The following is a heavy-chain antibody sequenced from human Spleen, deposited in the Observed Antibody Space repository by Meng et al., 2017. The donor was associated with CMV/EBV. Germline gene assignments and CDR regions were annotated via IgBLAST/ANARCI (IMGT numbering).Heavy chain of an antibody. CDR2: ISAYNGNT. V-gene: IGHV1-18*01. D-gene: IGHD5-18*01. Sequence: ASVKVSCKASGYTFTNYGISWVRQAPGQGLEWMGWISAYNGNTNYAQKLQGRVTMTTDTSTSTAYMELRSLRSDDTAVYYCARIVYSYGYEVGDYWGQGTLVTVSS. J-gene: IGHJ4*02. CDR1: GYTFTNYG. CDR3: ARIVYSYGYEVGDY.